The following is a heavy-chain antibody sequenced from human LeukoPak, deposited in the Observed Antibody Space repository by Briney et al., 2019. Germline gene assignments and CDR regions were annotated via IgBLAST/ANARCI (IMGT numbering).Heavy chain of an antibody. CDR3: AKGGGLSSPIAN. CDR2: ISGSGGST. CDR1: GFTFSTYA. Sequence: PGGSLRLSCAASGFTFSTYAMSWVRQAPGKGLEWVSAISGSGGSTCYADSVKGRFTISRDNSKNTLYLQMNSLRAGDTAVYYCAKGGGLSSPIANWGQGTLVTVSS. V-gene: IGHV3-23*01. D-gene: IGHD1-26*01. J-gene: IGHJ4*02.